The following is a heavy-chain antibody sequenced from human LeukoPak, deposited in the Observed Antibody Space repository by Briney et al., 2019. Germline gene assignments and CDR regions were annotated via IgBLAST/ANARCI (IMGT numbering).Heavy chain of an antibody. CDR1: GFTFTTHA. Sequence: PGGSLRLSCVASGFTFTTHAMSWVRQAPGKGLEWVSAFSGSITKTYYANSVKGRFTISRDNSKNTLYPQMSSLRAEDTALYYCAKQRAGSACFTLDFWGPGTLVTVSS. V-gene: IGHV3-23*01. CDR2: FSGSITKT. D-gene: IGHD6-19*01. J-gene: IGHJ4*02. CDR3: AKQRAGSACFTLDF.